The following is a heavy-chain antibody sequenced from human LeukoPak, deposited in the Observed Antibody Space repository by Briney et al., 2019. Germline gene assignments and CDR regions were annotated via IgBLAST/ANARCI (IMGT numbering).Heavy chain of an antibody. CDR1: GGSISSYY. D-gene: IGHD3-22*01. Sequence: SETLSLTCTVSGGSISSYYWSWIRQPPGKGLEWIGYIYYSGSTNYNPSLKSRVTISEDTSKNQFSLELSSVTAADTAVYYCARAGYYDSSGYPYYYGMDVWGQGTTVTVSS. CDR2: IYYSGST. V-gene: IGHV4-59*01. CDR3: ARAGYYDSSGYPYYYGMDV. J-gene: IGHJ6*02.